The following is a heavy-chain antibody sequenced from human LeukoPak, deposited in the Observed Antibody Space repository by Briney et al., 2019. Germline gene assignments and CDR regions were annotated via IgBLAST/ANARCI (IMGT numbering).Heavy chain of an antibody. CDR3: ARDLYPAYSSNWFDP. V-gene: IGHV4-34*01. D-gene: IGHD6-19*01. Sequence: TSETLSLTCAVYGGSFSGYYWSWIRQPPGKGLEWIGSIYHSGSTYYNPSLKSRVTISVDTSKNQFSLKLSSVTAADTAVYYCARDLYPAYSSNWFDPWGQGTLVTVSS. CDR2: IYHSGST. J-gene: IGHJ5*02. CDR1: GGSFSGYY.